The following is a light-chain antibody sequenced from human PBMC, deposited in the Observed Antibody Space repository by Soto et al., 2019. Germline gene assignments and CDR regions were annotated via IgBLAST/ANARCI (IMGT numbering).Light chain of an antibody. Sequence: EILLTQSPGTLSSSPGERATLSCRASQSIINKYHAWYQQKPGQAPRLLMSGASSRATGIPDRFSGSASGKDRNGSVSGKDFSLNITGVEPEDSAVYYCHPYGSSMWTVGQDTK. J-gene: IGKJ1*01. V-gene: IGKV3-20*01. CDR2: GAS. CDR3: HPYGSSMWT. CDR1: QSIINKY.